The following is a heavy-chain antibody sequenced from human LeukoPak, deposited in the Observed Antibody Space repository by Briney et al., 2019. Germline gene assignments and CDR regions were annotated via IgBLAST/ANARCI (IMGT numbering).Heavy chain of an antibody. Sequence: SETLSLTCAVYGGSFSGYYWSWIRQPAGKGLEWIGRIYTSGSTNYNPSLKSRVTMSVDTSKNQFSLKLSSVTAADTAVYYCAREEEGLTYYYDSSGHFDYWGQGTLVTVSS. V-gene: IGHV4-4*07. CDR3: AREEEGLTYYYDSSGHFDY. CDR1: GGSFSGYY. CDR2: IYTSGST. J-gene: IGHJ4*02. D-gene: IGHD3-22*01.